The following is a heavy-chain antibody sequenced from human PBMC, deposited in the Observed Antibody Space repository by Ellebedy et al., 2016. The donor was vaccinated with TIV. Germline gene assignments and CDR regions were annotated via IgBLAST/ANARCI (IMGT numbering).Heavy chain of an antibody. V-gene: IGHV1-2*02. CDR2: INPDSGGT. Sequence: ASVKVSCXASGYTFTGYYIHWVRQAPGQGLEWMGWINPDSGGTNFAQKFRGRVTMTRDTSINTAYMELSRLRSDDTAVYYCARDVLLWFGEFDYWGLGTLVTVSS. CDR1: GYTFTGYY. CDR3: ARDVLLWFGEFDY. D-gene: IGHD3-10*01. J-gene: IGHJ4*02.